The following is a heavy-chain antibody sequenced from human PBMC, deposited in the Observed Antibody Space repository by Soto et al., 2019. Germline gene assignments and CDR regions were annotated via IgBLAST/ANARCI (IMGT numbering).Heavy chain of an antibody. V-gene: IGHV3-7*01. D-gene: IGHD2-2*01. CDR2: IKQDGSEK. Sequence: VGSLRLFCAASGFTFSSYWMSWVRQAPGKGLEWVANIKQDGSEKYYVDSVKGRFTISRDNAKNSLYLQMNSLRAEDTAVYYCARAMGCSSTSCYLNYYYYYGMDVCGPGTTLTVSS. CDR1: GFTFSSYW. CDR3: ARAMGCSSTSCYLNYYYYYGMDV. J-gene: IGHJ6*02.